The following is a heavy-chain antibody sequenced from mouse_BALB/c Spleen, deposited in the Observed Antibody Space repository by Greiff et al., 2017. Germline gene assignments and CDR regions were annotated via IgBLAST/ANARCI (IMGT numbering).Heavy chain of an antibody. CDR3: ARRPSYSGAMDY. V-gene: IGHV5-12-2*01. CDR1: GFTFSSYT. D-gene: IGHD3-1*01. CDR2: ISNGGGST. Sequence: EVQLVESGGGLVQPGGSLKLSCAASGFTFSSYTMSWVRQTPEKRLEWVAYISNGGGSTYYPDTVKGRFTISRDNGKNTLYLQMSSLKSEDTAMYYCARRPSYSGAMDYWGQGTSVTVSS. J-gene: IGHJ4*01.